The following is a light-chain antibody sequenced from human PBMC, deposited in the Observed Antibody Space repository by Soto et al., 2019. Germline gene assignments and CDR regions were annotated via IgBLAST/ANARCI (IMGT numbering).Light chain of an antibody. V-gene: IGLV1-40*01. CDR3: QFYDSSQVV. J-gene: IGLJ2*01. CDR2: GNS. CDR1: SSDIGAGYG. Sequence: QAVLTQPPSVSGAPGQRVTISCTGSSSDIGAGYGVHWYQQLPGTAPKLLIYGNSNRPSGVPDRFSGSKSGTSASLAITGLQAEDEADYYCQFYDSSQVVFGGGTKVTVL.